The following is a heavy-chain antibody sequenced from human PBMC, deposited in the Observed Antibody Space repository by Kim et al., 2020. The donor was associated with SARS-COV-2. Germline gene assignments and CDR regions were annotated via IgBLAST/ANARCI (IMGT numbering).Heavy chain of an antibody. CDR2: NNTDTGNP. Sequence: ASVKVSCKASGYTFTMNAISGVRQAPGQGLEWTGWNNTDTGNPTYAQAFTRRFVFSVDTSVTTAYLQISSLEPEDTALYYCTRVIWGTYRYTDYWGQGTLVTVSS. CDR3: TRVIWGTYRYTDY. CDR1: GYTFTMNA. D-gene: IGHD3-16*02. J-gene: IGHJ4*02. V-gene: IGHV7-4-1*02.